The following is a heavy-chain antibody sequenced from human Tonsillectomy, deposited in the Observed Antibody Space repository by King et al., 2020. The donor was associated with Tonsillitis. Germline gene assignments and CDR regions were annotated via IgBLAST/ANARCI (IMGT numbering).Heavy chain of an antibody. CDR3: AKDLGDYYDSSGYFDY. Sequence: VQLVESGGGVVQTGRSLRLSCAASGFTFSSYDMHWVRQAPGKGLEWVAVISFDGNNKYYADSVKGRFTISRDNSRNTLYLRMNSLTAEDTAVYYCAKDLGDYYDSSGYFDYWGQGTLVTVSS. CDR2: ISFDGNNK. CDR1: GFTFSSYD. V-gene: IGHV3-30*18. J-gene: IGHJ4*02. D-gene: IGHD3-22*01.